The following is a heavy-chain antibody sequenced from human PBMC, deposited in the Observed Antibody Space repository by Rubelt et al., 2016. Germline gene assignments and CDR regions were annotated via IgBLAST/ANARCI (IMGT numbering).Heavy chain of an antibody. CDR3: ARAAHTATGTPSDWVDP. Sequence: QVQLQESGPGLVKPSETLSLTCTVSGGSINSYYWSWIRRPPGKGLEWIGYIFYSGTTAYSPSLKSRVTISVDTSKHQFSLKRTPGTGADTGVDFCARAAHTATGTPSDWVDPWGQGILVTVS. CDR1: GGSINSYY. V-gene: IGHV4-59*08. J-gene: IGHJ5*02. CDR2: IFYSGTT. D-gene: IGHD1-1*01.